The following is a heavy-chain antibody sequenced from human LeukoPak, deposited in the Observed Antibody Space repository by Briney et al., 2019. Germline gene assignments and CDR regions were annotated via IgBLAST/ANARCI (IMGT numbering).Heavy chain of an antibody. V-gene: IGHV4-34*01. CDR1: GGSFSGYY. J-gene: IGHJ5*02. Sequence: PPETESLTCAVYGGSFSGYYWSWIRQPPGKGLEWIGEINHSGSTNYNPSLKSRVTISVDTSKNQFSLKLSSVTAADTAVYYCARGEEAAAGTGIWFDPWGQGTLVTVSS. D-gene: IGHD6-13*01. CDR3: ARGEEAAAGTGIWFDP. CDR2: INHSGST.